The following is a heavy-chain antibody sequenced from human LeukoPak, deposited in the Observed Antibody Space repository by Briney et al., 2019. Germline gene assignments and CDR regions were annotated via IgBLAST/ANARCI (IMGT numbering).Heavy chain of an antibody. CDR1: GYTFTGYY. CDR3: ARDELWYYYDSRWFDP. Sequence: GASVKVSCKASGYTFTGYYMHWVRQAPGQGLEWMGWINPNSGGTNYAQKLQRSVTMTRDTSISTAYMELSRLRSDDTAVYYCARDELWYYYDSRWFDPWGQGTLVTVSS. D-gene: IGHD3-22*01. CDR2: INPNSGGT. J-gene: IGHJ5*02. V-gene: IGHV1-2*02.